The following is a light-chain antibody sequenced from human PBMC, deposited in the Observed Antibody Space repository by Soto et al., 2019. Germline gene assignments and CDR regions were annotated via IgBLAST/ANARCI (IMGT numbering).Light chain of an antibody. Sequence: EIVLPQSPGTLSFSPGERPTLSCRASQSVSSSYLAWYQQKPGQAPRLLISGASSRATGITERFGGSGSGTDFTLPISTLEPEDFAVYYCQQYATSSWTVGQGATVDIK. J-gene: IGKJ1*01. CDR2: GAS. CDR3: QQYATSSWT. V-gene: IGKV3-20*01. CDR1: QSVSSSY.